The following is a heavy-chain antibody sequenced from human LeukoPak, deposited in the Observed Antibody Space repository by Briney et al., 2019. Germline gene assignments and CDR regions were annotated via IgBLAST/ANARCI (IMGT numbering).Heavy chain of an antibody. V-gene: IGHV3-66*01. D-gene: IGHD3-10*01. Sequence: GGSLRLSCAASGFTVSSNYMSWVRQAPGKGLEWVSVIYSGGSTYYTDSVKGRFTISRDNSKNTLYLQINSLRAEDTAVYYCARDRYYGSRNEPYYYYYDMDVWGQGTTVTVSS. CDR2: IYSGGST. J-gene: IGHJ6*02. CDR1: GFTVSSNY. CDR3: ARDRYYGSRNEPYYYYYDMDV.